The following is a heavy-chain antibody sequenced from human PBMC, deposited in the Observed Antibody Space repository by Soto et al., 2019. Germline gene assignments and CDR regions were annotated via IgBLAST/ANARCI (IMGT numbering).Heavy chain of an antibody. CDR1: GFTFSSYA. Sequence: GGSLRLSCAASGFTFSSYAMSWVRQAPGKGLEWVSAISGSGGSTYYADSVKGRFTISRDNSKNTLYLQMNSLRAEDTAVYYCAKGRIMITFGGVIDPYDYWGQGTLVTVSS. J-gene: IGHJ4*02. D-gene: IGHD3-16*02. V-gene: IGHV3-23*01. CDR3: AKGRIMITFGGVIDPYDY. CDR2: ISGSGGST.